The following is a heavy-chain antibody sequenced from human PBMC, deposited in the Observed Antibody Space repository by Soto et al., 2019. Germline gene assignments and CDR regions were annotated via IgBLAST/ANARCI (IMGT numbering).Heavy chain of an antibody. CDR1: GFTFSSYG. CDR2: ISYDGSNK. Sequence: QVQLVESGGGVVQPGRSLRLSCAASGFTFSSYGMHWVRQAPGKGLEWGAVISYDGSNKYYADSVKGRFTISRDNSKNRLYLQMTSLRAEDTAVYYCAKDVTYYDFWSGPDYFDYWGQGTLVPVSS. D-gene: IGHD3-3*01. V-gene: IGHV3-30*18. J-gene: IGHJ4*02. CDR3: AKDVTYYDFWSGPDYFDY.